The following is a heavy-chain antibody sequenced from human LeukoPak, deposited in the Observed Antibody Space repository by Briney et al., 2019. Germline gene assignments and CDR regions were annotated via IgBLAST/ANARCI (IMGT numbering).Heavy chain of an antibody. D-gene: IGHD3-22*01. V-gene: IGHV3-23*01. CDR3: AREDYYDSSGHYAFDI. Sequence: GGSLRLSCAASGFTFSSYAMSWVRQAPGKGLEWVPAISGSGGSTYYADSVKGRFTISRDNSKNTLYLQMNSLRAEDTAVYYCAREDYYDSSGHYAFDIWGQGTMVTVSS. CDR1: GFTFSSYA. CDR2: ISGSGGST. J-gene: IGHJ3*02.